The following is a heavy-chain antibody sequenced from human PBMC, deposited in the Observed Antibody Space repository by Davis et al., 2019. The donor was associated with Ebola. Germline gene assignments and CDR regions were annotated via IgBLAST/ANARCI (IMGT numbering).Heavy chain of an antibody. Sequence: GGSLRLSCAASGFIFSSYVMSWVRQAPGKGLEWVSSVGTSGGTTYYADSVKGRFTISRDNSKNTLYLQINSLRAEDTAVYYCAKHNWNYRGWFDPWGQGTLVTVSS. CDR3: AKHNWNYRGWFDP. CDR1: GFIFSSYV. J-gene: IGHJ5*02. V-gene: IGHV3-23*01. D-gene: IGHD1-7*01. CDR2: VGTSGGTT.